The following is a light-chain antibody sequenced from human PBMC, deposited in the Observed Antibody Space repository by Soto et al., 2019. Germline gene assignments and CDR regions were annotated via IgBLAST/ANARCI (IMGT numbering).Light chain of an antibody. CDR2: DVN. CDR1: SSDVWGFNF. Sequence: YGCSCRWSPNPFKRNSSDVWGFNFFSWYQQYPGKAPKLMIYDVNIRPSGVSTRFSGSKSGNTASLTISGLQAEDEPDYYCNSHTPTVLPNYVSGPGTKVPVL. V-gene: IGLV2-14*04. CDR3: NSHTPTVLPNYV. J-gene: IGLJ1*01.